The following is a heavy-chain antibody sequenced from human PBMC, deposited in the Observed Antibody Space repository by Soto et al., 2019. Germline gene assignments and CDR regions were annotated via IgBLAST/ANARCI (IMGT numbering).Heavy chain of an antibody. J-gene: IGHJ6*02. CDR2: LYYTGST. D-gene: IGHD3-3*01. Sequence: PSETLSLTCNVSGGSISDFYWSWIRQSPGKRLEWIGYLYYTGSTNYNPALKSRVTISLDTSKTQFSLKLGSVTTADTAVYYCARGGGYDFRSSQAPPIDVWGQGT. CDR1: GGSISDFY. CDR3: ARGGGYDFRSSQAPPIDV. V-gene: IGHV4-59*01.